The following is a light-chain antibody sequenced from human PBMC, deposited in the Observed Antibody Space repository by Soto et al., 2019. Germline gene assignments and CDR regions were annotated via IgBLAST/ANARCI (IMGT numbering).Light chain of an antibody. V-gene: IGKV1-9*01. J-gene: IGKJ5*01. Sequence: DIQLTQSPSFLSASVGDRVTITCRASQGISSYLAWYQQKPGKAPKLLIYAASTLQSGVPSRFSDSGSETEFTLTICSLQPEDFATYYCQQLNSYPITFGQGKRLEIK. CDR1: QGISSY. CDR2: AAS. CDR3: QQLNSYPIT.